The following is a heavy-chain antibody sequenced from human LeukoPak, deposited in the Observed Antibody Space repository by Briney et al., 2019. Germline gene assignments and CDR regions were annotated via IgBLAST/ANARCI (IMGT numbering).Heavy chain of an antibody. CDR1: GFSVGSIH. CDR2: IYNGDKT. J-gene: IGHJ4*02. Sequence: GGSLRLPCAVSGFSVGSIHMAWVRQAPGKGLEWASVIYNGDKTNYADSVRGRFTISRDNSKNTLYLQMNSLRAEDTAVYYCARASQWLAFDYWGQGTLVTVSS. CDR3: ARASQWLAFDY. D-gene: IGHD6-19*01. V-gene: IGHV3-66*01.